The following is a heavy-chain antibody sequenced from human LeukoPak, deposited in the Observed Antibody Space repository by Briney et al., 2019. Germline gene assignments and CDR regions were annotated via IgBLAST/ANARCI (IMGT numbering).Heavy chain of an antibody. D-gene: IGHD6-13*01. CDR1: GFTFSSYA. V-gene: IGHV3-30-3*01. CDR2: ISYDGSNK. CDR3: ARDEGSSSWYGGFDY. Sequence: PGRSLRLSCAASGFTFSSYAMHWVRQAPGKGLEWVAVISYDGSNKYYADSVRGRFTISRDNAKNSLYLQMNSLRAEDTAVYYCARDEGSSSWYGGFDYWGQGTLVTVSS. J-gene: IGHJ4*02.